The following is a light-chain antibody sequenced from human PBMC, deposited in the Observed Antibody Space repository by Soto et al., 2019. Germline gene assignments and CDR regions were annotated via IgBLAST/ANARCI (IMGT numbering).Light chain of an antibody. CDR2: RVS. CDR1: QSVAKY. CDR3: QQSYSTPWT. Sequence: DIQMTQSPSSLSASVGDRVSITCRAAQSVAKYVNWYQQEPGKAPKLLIHRVSNLQSGVPSRFTGSASATDFTLTITSLQPEDFAPYYCQQSYSTPWTFGQGTKVEI. J-gene: IGKJ1*01. V-gene: IGKV1-39*01.